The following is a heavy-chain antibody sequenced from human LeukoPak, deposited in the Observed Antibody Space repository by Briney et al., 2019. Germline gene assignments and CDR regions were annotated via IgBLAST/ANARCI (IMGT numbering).Heavy chain of an antibody. V-gene: IGHV4-59*12. CDR3: ARDLGTWIQLWFQNWFDP. CDR1: GGSISTYY. Sequence: SETLSLTCTVSGGSISTYYWNWIRQPPGKGLEWIGYIYYSGTTNYNPSLKSRVSMSVDTSKNQFSLKLSSVTAADTAVYYCARDLGTWIQLWFQNWFDPWGQGTLVTVSS. CDR2: IYYSGTT. J-gene: IGHJ5*02. D-gene: IGHD5-18*01.